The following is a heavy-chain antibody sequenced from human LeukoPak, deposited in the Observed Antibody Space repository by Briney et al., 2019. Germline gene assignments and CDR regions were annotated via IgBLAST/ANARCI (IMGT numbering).Heavy chain of an antibody. CDR2: IYSGGST. V-gene: IGHV3-53*04. CDR1: GFTVSSNY. J-gene: IGHJ3*02. D-gene: IGHD6-13*01. CDR3: AREQQLVWGRGAFDI. Sequence: PGGSLRLSCAASGFTVSSNYMSWVRRAPGKGLEWVSVIYSGGSTYYADSVKGRFTISRHNSENTLYLQMNSLRAEDTAVYYCAREQQLVWGRGAFDIWGQGTMVTVSS.